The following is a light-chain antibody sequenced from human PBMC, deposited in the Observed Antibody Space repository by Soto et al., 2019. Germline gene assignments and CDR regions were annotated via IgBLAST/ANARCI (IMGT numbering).Light chain of an antibody. CDR2: DAS. J-gene: IGKJ1*01. CDR1: QSVGSY. CDR3: QQRSNWPVT. V-gene: IGKV3-11*01. Sequence: EIVLTQSPATLSLSPGERATLSCRASQSVGSYLAWYQQKPGQTPRLLIYDASNRATDIPAKFSGSGSGTDFPLTNSSLEPEDFAVYYCQQRSNWPVTFGQGTRVEIK.